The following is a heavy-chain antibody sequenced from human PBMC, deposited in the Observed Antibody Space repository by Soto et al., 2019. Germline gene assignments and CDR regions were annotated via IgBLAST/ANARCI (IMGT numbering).Heavy chain of an antibody. CDR2: IIPIFGTA. D-gene: IGHD3-22*01. J-gene: IGHJ4*02. Sequence: SVKVSCKASGGTFSSYAISCVRQAPGQGLEWMGGIIPIFGTANYAQKFQGRVTITADESTSTAYMELSSLRSEDTAVYYCARVSYYYDSSDSGYFDYWGQGTLVTVSS. V-gene: IGHV1-69*13. CDR1: GGTFSSYA. CDR3: ARVSYYYDSSDSGYFDY.